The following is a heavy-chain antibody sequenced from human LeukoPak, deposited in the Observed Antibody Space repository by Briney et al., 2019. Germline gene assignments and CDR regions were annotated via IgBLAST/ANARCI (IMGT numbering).Heavy chain of an antibody. CDR3: AIIPRAAAGPSARSPFHY. J-gene: IGHJ4*02. CDR1: GFTFSSYW. D-gene: IGHD6-13*01. V-gene: IGHV3-7*01. CDR2: IKQDGSDK. Sequence: GGSLRLSCAASGFTFSSYWMHWVRQAPGKGLEWVANIKQDGSDKYYVDSVKGRFTISRDNAKNSLYLQMNSLRAEDTAVYYCAIIPRAAAGPSARSPFHYWGQGTLVTVSS.